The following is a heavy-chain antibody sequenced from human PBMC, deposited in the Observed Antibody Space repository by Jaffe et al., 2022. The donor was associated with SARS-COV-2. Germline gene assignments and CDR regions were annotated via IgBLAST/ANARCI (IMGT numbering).Heavy chain of an antibody. V-gene: IGHV4-39*01. CDR3: ARHPTTTVTRDAFDI. CDR2: IYYSGST. CDR1: GGSISSSSYY. J-gene: IGHJ3*02. Sequence: QLQLQESGPGLVKPSETLSLTCTVSGGSISSSSYYWGWIRQPPGKGLEWIGSIYYSGSTYYNPSLKSRVTISVDTSKNQFSLKLSSVTAADTAVYYCARHPTTTVTRDAFDIWGQGTMVTVSS. D-gene: IGHD4-17*01.